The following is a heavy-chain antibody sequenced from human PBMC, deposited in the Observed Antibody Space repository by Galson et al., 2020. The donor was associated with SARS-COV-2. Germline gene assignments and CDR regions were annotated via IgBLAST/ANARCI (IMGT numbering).Heavy chain of an antibody. V-gene: IGHV4-39*01. J-gene: IGHJ4*02. D-gene: IGHD3-10*01. CDR1: GGSISSSSYY. CDR2: IYYSGST. Sequence: ETSETLSLTCTVSGGSISSSSYYWGWIRQPPGKGLEWIGSIYYSGSTYYNPSLKSRVTISVDTSKNQFSLKLSSVTAADTAVYYCVYSPGEVYFDYWGQGTLVTVSS. CDR3: VYSPGEVYFDY.